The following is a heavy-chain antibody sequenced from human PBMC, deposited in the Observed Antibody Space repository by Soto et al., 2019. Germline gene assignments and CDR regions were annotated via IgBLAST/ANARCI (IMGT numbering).Heavy chain of an antibody. CDR3: AMVDLYVTPTPQDV. CDR2: ISPYTGNT. D-gene: IGHD3-16*01. CDR1: GYIFVNYG. V-gene: IGHV1-18*01. Sequence: ASVKVSCKASGYIFVNYGIAWVRQAPGQGLEWLGWISPYTGNTNYATKFQGRLTLTTDTSTSTAFMDLGSLTSADTAVYYCAMVDLYVTPTPQDVWG. J-gene: IGHJ6*02.